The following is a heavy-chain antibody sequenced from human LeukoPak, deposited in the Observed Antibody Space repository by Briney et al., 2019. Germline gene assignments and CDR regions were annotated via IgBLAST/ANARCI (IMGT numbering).Heavy chain of an antibody. CDR3: ARQPNPDFDY. CDR2: IYPRDSHT. Sequence: GESLQISCKGYGYRFSNYWIGWVRQMPGKGLEWMGIIYPRDSHTIYSQSFQGQVTISADKSISTAYLQWTSLKASDTAMYYCARQPNPDFDYWGQGTLVTVSS. V-gene: IGHV5-51*01. CDR1: GYRFSNYW. J-gene: IGHJ4*02.